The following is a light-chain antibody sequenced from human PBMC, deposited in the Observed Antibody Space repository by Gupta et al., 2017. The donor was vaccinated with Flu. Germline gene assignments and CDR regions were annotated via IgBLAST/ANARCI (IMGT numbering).Light chain of an antibody. V-gene: IGKV3-20*01. CDR1: QSVSSSY. CDR2: GAS. Sequence: VLPQSPAPLPCSSGERATLSCRASQSVSSSYLAWYQQKPGQAPRLLIYGASSRATGIPDRFSGSGSGTDFTLTISRLEPEDLAVYYCQQYGSSPLPFGHGTKVDIK. CDR3: QQYGSSPLP. J-gene: IGKJ1*01.